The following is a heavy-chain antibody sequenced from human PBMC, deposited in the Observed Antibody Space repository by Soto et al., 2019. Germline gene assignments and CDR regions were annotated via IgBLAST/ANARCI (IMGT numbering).Heavy chain of an antibody. D-gene: IGHD2-15*01. CDR2: INGYNGNT. J-gene: IGHJ5*02. Sequence: QVQLVQSGAEVKKPGASVKVSCKASGYTFTSYGISWVRQAPGQGLEWMGWINGYNGNTNYAQKVQGRVTMTTDSSTSTAYMELRSLRSYDTAVYYCAKLYCSGGSCYGWFDTWCQGTLVTVSS. CDR1: GYTFTSYG. V-gene: IGHV1-18*01. CDR3: AKLYCSGGSCYGWFDT.